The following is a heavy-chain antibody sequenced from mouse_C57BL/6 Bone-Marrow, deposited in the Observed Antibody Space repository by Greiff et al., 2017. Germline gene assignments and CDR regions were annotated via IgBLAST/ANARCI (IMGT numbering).Heavy chain of an antibody. CDR2: ISYDGSN. D-gene: IGHD1-1*01. Sequence: EVQVVESGPGLVKPSQSLSLTCSVTGYSITSGYYWNWIRQFPGNKLEWMGYISYDGSNNYNPSLKNRISITRATTKNQFFLKLNSVTTEDTATYYCARDRDYYGSSFYAMDYWGQGTSVTVSS. CDR3: ARDRDYYGSSFYAMDY. V-gene: IGHV3-6*01. J-gene: IGHJ4*01. CDR1: GYSITSGYY.